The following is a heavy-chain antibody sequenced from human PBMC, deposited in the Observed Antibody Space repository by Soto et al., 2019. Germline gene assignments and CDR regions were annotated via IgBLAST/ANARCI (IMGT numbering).Heavy chain of an antibody. D-gene: IGHD3-9*01. V-gene: IGHV3-23*01. CDR3: TKDRHPDGIWTFDF. Sequence: LRLSCAASGFTFGTYTMNWVRQAPGKGLEWVSALGGGGDTHYAESVKGRFTISRDYSKNILLLQMNSLRDEDSAIYYCTKDRHPDGIWTFDFWGQGTLVTVSS. CDR2: LGGGGDT. J-gene: IGHJ4*02. CDR1: GFTFGTYT.